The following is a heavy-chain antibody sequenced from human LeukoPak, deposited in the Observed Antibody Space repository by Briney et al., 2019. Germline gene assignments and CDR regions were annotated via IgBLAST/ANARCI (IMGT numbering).Heavy chain of an antibody. D-gene: IGHD2-21*02. V-gene: IGHV3-21*01. J-gene: IGHJ4*02. CDR2: ISSSSGSK. CDR1: RFTFNSET. CDR3: VRGDRRDF. Sequence: GGSLRLSCAASRFTFNSETMNWVRQAPGKGLEWLSSISSSSGSKYYADAVRGRFIISRDNAKSSLFLQMYSLRVEDTAVYYCVRGDRRDFWGQGTLVTVSS.